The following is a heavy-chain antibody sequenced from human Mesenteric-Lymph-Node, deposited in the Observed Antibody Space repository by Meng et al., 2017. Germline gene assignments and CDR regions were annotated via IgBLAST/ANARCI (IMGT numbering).Heavy chain of an antibody. CDR1: GGTFSSYA. CDR2: IIPIFGTA. V-gene: IGHV1-69*05. D-gene: IGHD6-19*01. J-gene: IGHJ4*02. Sequence: SVKVSCKASGGTFSSYAISWVRQAPGQGLEWMGGIIPIFGTANYAQKFQGRVTLTRDTSTSTAYMELGSLRSDDTAVYYCARGSGSSSRGYDYWGRGTLVTVSS. CDR3: ARGSGSSSRGYDY.